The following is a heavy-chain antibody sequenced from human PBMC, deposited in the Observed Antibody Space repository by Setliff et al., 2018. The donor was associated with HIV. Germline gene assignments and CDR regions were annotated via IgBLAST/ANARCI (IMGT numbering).Heavy chain of an antibody. Sequence: SETLSLTCTVSGGSASNSRYYWAWIRQPPGKGLEYIGSIHYNERTYYNPSLKSRVAISIDTPKNQFSLKLSSVTAADAAVYYCASRVYYYDSSGRVFGFWGQGALVTVSS. CDR3: ASRVYYYDSSGRVFGF. D-gene: IGHD3-22*01. CDR2: IHYNERT. J-gene: IGHJ4*02. CDR1: GGSASNSRYY. V-gene: IGHV4-39*01.